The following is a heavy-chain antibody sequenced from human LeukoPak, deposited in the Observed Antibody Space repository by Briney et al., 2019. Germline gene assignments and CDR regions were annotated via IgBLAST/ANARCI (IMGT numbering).Heavy chain of an antibody. D-gene: IGHD3-22*01. CDR1: GFSVSNSY. V-gene: IGHV3-53*01. J-gene: IGHJ4*02. CDR3: ARDYYDSSGYHYY. Sequence: PGGSLRLSCAASGFSVSNSYMSWVRQAPGKGLEWVSVIYSGGSTYYADAVKGRFTISRDNSKHTLYLQMNSLRAEDTAVYYCARDYYDSSGYHYYWGQGTLVTVSS. CDR2: IYSGGST.